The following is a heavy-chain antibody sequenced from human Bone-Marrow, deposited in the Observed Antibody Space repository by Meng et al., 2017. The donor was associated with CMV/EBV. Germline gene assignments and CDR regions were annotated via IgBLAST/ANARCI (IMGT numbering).Heavy chain of an antibody. J-gene: IGHJ5*02. Sequence: SVKVSCKASGGTFSSYAISWVRQAPGQGLEWMGGIIPIFGTANYAQKFQGRVTITTDESTSTAYMELSSLRSEDTAVYYCASGPARSELSQKYCSGGSCYWFDPWGQGTLVTVSS. CDR3: ASGPARSELSQKYCSGGSCYWFDP. D-gene: IGHD2-15*01. V-gene: IGHV1-69*05. CDR2: IIPIFGTA. CDR1: GGTFSSYA.